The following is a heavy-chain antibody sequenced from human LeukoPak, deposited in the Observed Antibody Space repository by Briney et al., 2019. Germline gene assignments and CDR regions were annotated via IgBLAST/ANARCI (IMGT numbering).Heavy chain of an antibody. J-gene: IGHJ4*02. CDR3: AREQSGDGWSGFDY. D-gene: IGHD6-19*01. V-gene: IGHV3-30*15. Sequence: GGSLRLSCAASGFTFRSYAMHWVRQAPGKGLEWVAVISDDGSRQHYADFLEGRITISRDSSKNTVSPQMSSLRTEDTAVYFCAREQSGDGWSGFDYWGQGTLVTVSS. CDR1: GFTFRSYA. CDR2: ISDDGSRQ.